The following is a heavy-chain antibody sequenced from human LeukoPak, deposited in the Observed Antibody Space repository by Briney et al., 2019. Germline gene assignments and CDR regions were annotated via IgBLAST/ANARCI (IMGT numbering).Heavy chain of an antibody. Sequence: SVKFSCKASGGTFSSYAISWVRQAPGQGLEWMGRIIPILGIANYAQKFQGRVTITADKSTSTAYMELSSLRSEDTAVYYCARSTYLYYYDSSGREYNWFDPWGQGTLVTVSS. D-gene: IGHD3-22*01. CDR2: IIPILGIA. CDR1: GGTFSSYA. J-gene: IGHJ5*02. CDR3: ARSTYLYYYDSSGREYNWFDP. V-gene: IGHV1-69*04.